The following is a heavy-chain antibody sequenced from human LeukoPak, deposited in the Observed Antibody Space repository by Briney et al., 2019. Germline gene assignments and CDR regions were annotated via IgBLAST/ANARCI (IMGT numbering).Heavy chain of an antibody. CDR3: ARLIACSSTSCYGSAFDI. CDR1: GYSFTSYW. V-gene: IGHV5-51*01. J-gene: IGHJ3*02. Sequence: GVSLNISCKGSGYSFTSYWIGWVRQMPGKGLEWMGIIYPGDSDTRYSPSFQGQVTISADKSISTAYLQWSSLKASDTAMYYCARLIACSSTSCYGSAFDIWGQGTMVTVSS. CDR2: IYPGDSDT. D-gene: IGHD2-2*01.